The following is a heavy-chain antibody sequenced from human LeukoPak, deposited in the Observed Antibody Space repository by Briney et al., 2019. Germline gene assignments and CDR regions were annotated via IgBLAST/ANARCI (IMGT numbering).Heavy chain of an antibody. Sequence: SETLSLTCTVSGCSVRSGSYYWSWNRQPPGKKLEWIAYIYDSGSTNYNPSLKSRVTISVDASKNQFSLKLSSVTAADTAVYYCARDPSGYFNYWGQGTLVTVSS. CDR2: IYDSGST. CDR3: ARDPSGYFNY. V-gene: IGHV4-61*01. J-gene: IGHJ4*02. CDR1: GCSVRSGSYY. D-gene: IGHD3-22*01.